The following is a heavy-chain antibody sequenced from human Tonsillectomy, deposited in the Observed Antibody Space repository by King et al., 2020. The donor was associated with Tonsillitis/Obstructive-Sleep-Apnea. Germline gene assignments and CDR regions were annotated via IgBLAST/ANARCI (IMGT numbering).Heavy chain of an antibody. D-gene: IGHD3-16*02. J-gene: IGHJ4*02. CDR2: ISSSSSYI. CDR1: GFTFSSYS. V-gene: IGHV3-21*01. CDR3: ATGVFVVSTGYVLDS. Sequence: VQLVESGGGLVKPGGSLRLSCAASGFTFSSYSMNWVRQAPGKGLEWVSSISSSSSYIYYADSVKGRFTISRDNAKNSLYLQMNSLRAGDTAVYYLATGVFVVSTGYVLDSGGRGTLAPVS.